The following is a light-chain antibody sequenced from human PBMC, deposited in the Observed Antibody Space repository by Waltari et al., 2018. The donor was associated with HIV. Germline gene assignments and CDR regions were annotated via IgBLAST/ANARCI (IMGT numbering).Light chain of an antibody. V-gene: IGLV2-8*01. CDR1: NSDIGGYNY. J-gene: IGLJ2*01. CDR2: EVT. CDR3: SSYANKNGFYVV. Sequence: QSALTQPPSASGSPGQSVTIPCTGTNSDIGGYNYVSWSQQHPGKAPKLVISEVTKRPSGVPGRFSGSKSGTTASLTVSGLQAEDEADYYCSSYANKNGFYVVFGGGTRLTVL.